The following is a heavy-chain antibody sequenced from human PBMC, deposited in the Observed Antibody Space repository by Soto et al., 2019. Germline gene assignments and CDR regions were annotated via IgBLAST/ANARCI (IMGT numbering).Heavy chain of an antibody. CDR2: IKSKTDGGTT. CDR3: TTATFGGVIAYYYYYGMDV. Sequence: GGSLRLSCAASGFTFSNAWMSWVRQAPGKGLEWVGCIKSKTDGGTTDYAAPVKGRFTISRDDSKNTLYLQMNSLKTEDTAVYYCTTATFGGVIAYYYYYGMDVWGQGTTVTVSS. D-gene: IGHD3-16*02. CDR1: GFTFSNAW. J-gene: IGHJ6*02. V-gene: IGHV3-15*01.